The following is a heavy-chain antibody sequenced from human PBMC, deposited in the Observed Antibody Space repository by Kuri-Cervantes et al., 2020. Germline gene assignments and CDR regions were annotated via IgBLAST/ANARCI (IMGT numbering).Heavy chain of an antibody. CDR3: ARGPRSIADGGYFDN. D-gene: IGHD6-6*01. CDR2: IISIFGTA. J-gene: IGHJ4*02. Sequence: SVKVSCKASGDTFSSYDISWVRQAPGQGLEWMGGIISIFGTANYAQKFQGRVTITTDESTSIAYMELSSLRSEDTAVYYCARGPRSIADGGYFDNWGQGTLVTVSS. CDR1: GDTFSSYD. V-gene: IGHV1-69*05.